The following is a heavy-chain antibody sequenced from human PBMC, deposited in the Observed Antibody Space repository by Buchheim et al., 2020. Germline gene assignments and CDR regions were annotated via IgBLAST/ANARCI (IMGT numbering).Heavy chain of an antibody. D-gene: IGHD1-26*01. CDR2: IAGDGVKI. V-gene: IGHV3-7*01. CDR3: AVGAHY. J-gene: IGHJ4*02. Sequence: DVQLVESGGGLVQSGGSLRLSCEASGFIFDNFWRTWVRQAQGKGLEWVASIAGDGVKIYYGDAVKGRFTISGDNSKPSLFWQMDDLRSDDTAVYYCAVGAHYWGQGT. CDR1: GFIFDNFW.